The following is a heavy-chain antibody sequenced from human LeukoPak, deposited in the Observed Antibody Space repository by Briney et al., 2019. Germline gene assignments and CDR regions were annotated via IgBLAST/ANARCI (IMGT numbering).Heavy chain of an antibody. CDR1: GFTFSTYV. CDR3: ARDQNC. J-gene: IGHJ4*02. CDR2: IYTGGTT. Sequence: PGGSLRLSCAASGFTFSTYVMSWVRQPPGKGLEWVSIIYTGGTTYFADSVKGRITVYRDNSKNTLYLQMNSLRAEDTAVYYCARDQNCWGQGTLVTVSS. V-gene: IGHV3-66*01.